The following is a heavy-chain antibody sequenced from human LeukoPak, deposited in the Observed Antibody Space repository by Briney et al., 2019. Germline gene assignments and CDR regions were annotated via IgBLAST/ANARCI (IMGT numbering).Heavy chain of an antibody. CDR2: INHSGST. CDR1: GGSFSGYY. D-gene: IGHD6-13*01. J-gene: IGHJ4*02. V-gene: IGHV4-34*01. CDR3: ARHRGSPDY. Sequence: SETLSLTCAVYGGSFSGYYWSWIRQPPGRGLEWIGEINHSGSTNYNPSLKSRVTISVDTSKNQFSLKLSSVTAADTAVYYCARHRGSPDYWGQGTLVTVSS.